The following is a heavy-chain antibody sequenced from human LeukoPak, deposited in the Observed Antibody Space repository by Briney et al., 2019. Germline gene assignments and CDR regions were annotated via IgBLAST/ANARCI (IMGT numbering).Heavy chain of an antibody. D-gene: IGHD3-9*01. CDR1: GFTFSSYS. V-gene: IGHV3-21*01. CDR3: ARDEYFDWTNAFDI. CDR2: ISSSSSYI. Sequence: TGGSLRLSCAASGFTFSSYSMNWVRQAPGKGLEWVSSISSSSSYIYYADSVKGRFTISRDNAKNPLYLQMNSLRAEDTAVYYCARDEYFDWTNAFDIWGQGTMVTVSS. J-gene: IGHJ3*02.